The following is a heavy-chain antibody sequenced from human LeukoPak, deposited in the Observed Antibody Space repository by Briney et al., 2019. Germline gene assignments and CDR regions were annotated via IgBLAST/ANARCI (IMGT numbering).Heavy chain of an antibody. CDR2: INPNSGGT. Sequence: ASVKVSCKASGGTFSSYAISWVRQAPGQGLEWMGRINPNSGGTNYAQKFQGRVTMTRDTSISTAYMELSRLRSDDTAVYYCARGGWSGSYPDYWGQGTLVTVSS. J-gene: IGHJ4*02. CDR1: GGTFSSYA. V-gene: IGHV1-2*06. D-gene: IGHD1-26*01. CDR3: ARGGWSGSYPDY.